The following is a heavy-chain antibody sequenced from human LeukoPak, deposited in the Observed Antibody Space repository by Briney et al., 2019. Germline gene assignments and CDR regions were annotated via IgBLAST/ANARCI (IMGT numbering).Heavy chain of an antibody. CDR3: AGGEGAAGIYDAFDF. Sequence: GGSLRLSCAASTSMFSSYAMTWVRQSPGKGLQWISTITGSGSRIYYADSVKGRFTLSRDNSKNTLHLQINSLGAEDTAVYYCAGGEGAAGIYDAFDFWGQGTLVTVSS. V-gene: IGHV3-23*01. D-gene: IGHD6-13*01. CDR2: ITGSGSRI. CDR1: TSMFSSYA. J-gene: IGHJ3*01.